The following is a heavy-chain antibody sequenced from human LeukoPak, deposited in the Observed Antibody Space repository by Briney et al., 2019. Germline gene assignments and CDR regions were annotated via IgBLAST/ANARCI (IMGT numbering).Heavy chain of an antibody. CDR3: ARVGQQLIYYYYGMDV. CDR1: GFTFSSYA. D-gene: IGHD6-13*01. V-gene: IGHV3-30-3*01. CDR2: ISYDGSKK. Sequence: GGSLRLSCAASGFTFSSYAMHWVRQAPGKGLEWVAVISYDGSKKYYADSVKGRFTISRDNSKNTLYLQMNSLRAEDTAVYYCARVGQQLIYYYYGMDVWGQGTTVTVSS. J-gene: IGHJ6*02.